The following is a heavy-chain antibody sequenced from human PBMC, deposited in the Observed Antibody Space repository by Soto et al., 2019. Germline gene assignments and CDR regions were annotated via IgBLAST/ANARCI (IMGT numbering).Heavy chain of an antibody. D-gene: IGHD2-15*01. CDR2: INPSGGST. J-gene: IGHJ3*02. Sequence: ASVKVSCKACGYTFTSYYMHWVRQAAGQGLEWMGIINPSGGSTSYAQKFQGRVTMTRDTSTSTVYMELSSLRSEDTAVYYCARVARRDGKGSAFDIWGQGTMVTVSS. CDR1: GYTFTSYY. V-gene: IGHV1-46*01. CDR3: ARVARRDGKGSAFDI.